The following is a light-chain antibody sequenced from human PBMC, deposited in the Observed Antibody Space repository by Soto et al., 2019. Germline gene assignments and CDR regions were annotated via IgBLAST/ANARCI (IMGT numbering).Light chain of an antibody. CDR1: NSDVGGYDY. Sequence: QSALTQPASVSGSPGQSITISCTGTNSDVGGYDYVSWYQQHPGKAPKLIIYDVNNRPSGISTRFSGSKSGNTASLTNSGLQAEDEADYYCSSYTSRTSEVRFGGGTKLNVL. V-gene: IGLV2-14*03. CDR3: SSYTSRTSEVR. CDR2: DVN. J-gene: IGLJ2*01.